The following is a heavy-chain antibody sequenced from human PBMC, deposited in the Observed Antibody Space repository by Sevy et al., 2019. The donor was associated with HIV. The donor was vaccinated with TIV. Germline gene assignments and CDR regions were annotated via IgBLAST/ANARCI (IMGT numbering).Heavy chain of an antibody. V-gene: IGHV3-15*01. CDR3: TIAPVDFL. Sequence: GGSLRLSCVASGFTFSNVWMSWVRQAPGKGPEWVGRIRSKTDGGTTDYAAPVKGRFTISRDDSKNKLDLQMSGMKTEDTAIYYCTIAPVDFLWGRGTLVTVSS. CDR2: IRSKTDGGTT. J-gene: IGHJ4*02. CDR1: GFTFSNVW.